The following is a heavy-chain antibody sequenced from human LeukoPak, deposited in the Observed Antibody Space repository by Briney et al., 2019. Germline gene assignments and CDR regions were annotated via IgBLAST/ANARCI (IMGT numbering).Heavy chain of an antibody. Sequence: GESLKISXEGSGYSFINYWIAWVRQRPGQGLEWTGVIYPGDSDIIYSPSFRGQVTISADKTINTAYLQWTSLKASDSAMYYCARQGYCTSISCPREFDYWGQGALVTVSS. J-gene: IGHJ4*02. CDR2: IYPGDSDI. V-gene: IGHV5-51*01. CDR3: ARQGYCTSISCPREFDY. D-gene: IGHD2-2*01. CDR1: GYSFINYW.